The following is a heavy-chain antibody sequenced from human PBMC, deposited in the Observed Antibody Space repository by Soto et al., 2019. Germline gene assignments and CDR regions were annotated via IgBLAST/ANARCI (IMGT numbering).Heavy chain of an antibody. CDR2: IYPYNSDT. Sequence: GESLKISCKTSVYRFTSYWIGWVRQMPGKSMEWMGNIYPYNSDTRYSPSFQGQVTISAVTSITTASLQWSGLRASDTAMYFCARHLVGSTRGNFDDCGQGTLVTVSA. CDR1: VYRFTSYW. J-gene: IGHJ4*01. V-gene: IGHV5-51*01. D-gene: IGHD2-2*01. CDR3: ARHLVGSTRGNFDD.